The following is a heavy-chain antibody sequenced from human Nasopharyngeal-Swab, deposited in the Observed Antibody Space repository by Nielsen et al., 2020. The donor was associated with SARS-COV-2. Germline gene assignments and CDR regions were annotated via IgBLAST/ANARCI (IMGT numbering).Heavy chain of an antibody. J-gene: IGHJ4*02. CDR2: IYWDDDQ. D-gene: IGHD1-26*01. CDR1: GFSLSTSGVG. V-gene: IGHV2-5*02. CDR3: AHRRTYSGSLDY. Sequence: SGPTLVKPTQTLTLTCTFSGFSLSTSGVGVGWIRQPPGKALEWLALIYWDDDQRYRPSLKSRLTITKDTSKNQVVLTMTNMDPVDTATFYCAHRRTYSGSLDYWGQGTLVTVSS.